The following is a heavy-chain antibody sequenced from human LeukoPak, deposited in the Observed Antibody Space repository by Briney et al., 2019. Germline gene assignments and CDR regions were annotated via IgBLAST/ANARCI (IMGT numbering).Heavy chain of an antibody. V-gene: IGHV3-21*01. D-gene: IGHD6-19*01. Sequence: PGGSLRLSCAASGFTFSSYSMNWVRQAPGKGLEWVSSISSSSSYIYYADSVKGRFTISKDNAKNSLYLQMNSLRAEDTAVYYCARDLSSSGWYSYYYYYMDVWGKGTTVTISS. CDR3: ARDLSSSGWYSYYYYYMDV. J-gene: IGHJ6*03. CDR1: GFTFSSYS. CDR2: ISSSSSYI.